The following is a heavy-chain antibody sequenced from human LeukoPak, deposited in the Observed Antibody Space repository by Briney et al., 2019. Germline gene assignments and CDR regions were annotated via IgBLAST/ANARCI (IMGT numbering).Heavy chain of an antibody. V-gene: IGHV4-31*03. Sequence: SETLSLTCTVSGGSISSGGYYWSWIRQHPGKGLEWIGYIYYSGSTYYNPSLKSRVTISVDTSKNQFSLKLSSVTAADTAVYYCALYYYDSSGYLSIDYWGQGTLVTVSS. D-gene: IGHD3-22*01. CDR1: GGSISSGGYY. CDR3: ALYYYDSSGYLSIDY. CDR2: IYYSGST. J-gene: IGHJ4*02.